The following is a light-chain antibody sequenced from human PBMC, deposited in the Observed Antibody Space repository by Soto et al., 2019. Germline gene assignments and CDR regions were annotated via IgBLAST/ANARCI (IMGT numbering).Light chain of an antibody. V-gene: IGKV3-15*01. CDR1: QGIGDT. CDR2: DTS. CDR3: QRYNNWPLT. J-gene: IGKJ4*01. Sequence: EVVLTQSPATLSVSPGEGVTLYCRASQGIGDTLASYQHKPGQTPRLLIYDTSARATGVPARFSGSRTGPEFNLTLNSLQSEDFAIYYGQRYNNWPLTFGGGTKVESK.